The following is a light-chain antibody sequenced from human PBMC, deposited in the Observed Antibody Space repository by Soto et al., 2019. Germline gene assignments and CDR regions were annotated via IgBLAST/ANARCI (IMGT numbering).Light chain of an antibody. CDR3: QQYGSSLFT. V-gene: IGKV3-20*01. J-gene: IGKJ3*01. Sequence: EIVLTQSPGTLSLSPGERATLSCRASQSVSSSYLAWYQQKPGQAPRLLIYGASSRATGIPDRFSGSGSGLDFTLTISRLEPEDFAVYYCQQYGSSLFTFGPGTIVDIK. CDR1: QSVSSSY. CDR2: GAS.